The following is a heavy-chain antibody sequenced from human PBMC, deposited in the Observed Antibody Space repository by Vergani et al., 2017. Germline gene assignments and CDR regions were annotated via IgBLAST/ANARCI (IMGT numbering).Heavy chain of an antibody. CDR2: IRSKANSYAT. V-gene: IGHV3-73*01. Sequence: VQLVESGGGVVQPGRSLRLSCAASGFTFSSYAMHWVRQASGKGLEWVGRIRSKANSYATAYAASVKGRFTISRDDSKNTAYLQMNSLKTEDTAVYYYTRDGCSSTSCYVWPPWSYYYYYYMDVWGKGTTVTVSS. J-gene: IGHJ6*03. CDR3: TRDGCSSTSCYVWPPWSYYYYYYMDV. D-gene: IGHD2-2*01. CDR1: GFTFSSYA.